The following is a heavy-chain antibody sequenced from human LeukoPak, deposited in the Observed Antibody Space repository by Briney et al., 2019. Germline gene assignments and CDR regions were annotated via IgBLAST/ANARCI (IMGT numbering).Heavy chain of an antibody. V-gene: IGHV1-2*02. CDR3: ARDRPPPDQLPFDY. CDR1: GYTFTGYY. Sequence: ASVKVSCKASGYTFTGYYMHWVRQAPGQGLEWMGWINPNSGGTNYAQKFQGRVTMTRDTSISTAYMELSRLRSEDTAVYYCARDRPPPDQLPFDYWGQGTLVTVSS. CDR2: INPNSGGT. D-gene: IGHD2-2*01. J-gene: IGHJ4*02.